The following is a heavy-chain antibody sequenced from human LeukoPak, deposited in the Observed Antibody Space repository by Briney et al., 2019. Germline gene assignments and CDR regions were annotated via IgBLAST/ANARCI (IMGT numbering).Heavy chain of an antibody. CDR2: IYYSGST. Sequence: PSETLSLTCTVSGGSISSSSYYWGWIRQPPGKGLEWIGYIYYSGSTNYNPSLKSRVTISVDTSKNQFSLKLSSVTAADTAVYYCARSYQSRYCSGGSCYYYGMDVWGQGTTVTVSS. D-gene: IGHD2-15*01. J-gene: IGHJ6*02. CDR3: ARSYQSRYCSGGSCYYYGMDV. V-gene: IGHV4-61*05. CDR1: GGSISSSSYY.